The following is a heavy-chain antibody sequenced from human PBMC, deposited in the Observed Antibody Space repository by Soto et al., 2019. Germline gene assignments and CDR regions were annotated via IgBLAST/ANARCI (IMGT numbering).Heavy chain of an antibody. CDR1: GGSISSYY. Sequence: QVQLQESGPGLVKPSETLSLTCTVSGGSISSYYWSWIRQPPGKGLEWIGYIYYSGSTNYNPSLTGRVTLSVDTSKHQFSLKLGSVTAADTAVYYCARGLRDPPYYYGMDVWGQGTTVTVSS. V-gene: IGHV4-59*01. D-gene: IGHD2-21*02. CDR3: ARGLRDPPYYYGMDV. J-gene: IGHJ6*02. CDR2: IYYSGST.